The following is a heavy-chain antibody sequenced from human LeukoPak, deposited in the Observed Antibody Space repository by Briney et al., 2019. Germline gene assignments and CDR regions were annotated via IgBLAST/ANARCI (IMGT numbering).Heavy chain of an antibody. CDR2: IIPIFGTA. D-gene: IGHD5-12*01. Sequence: SVKVSCKASGGTFSSYAISWVRQAPGQGLEWMGGIIPIFGTANYAQKFQGRVTITADQSTSTAYMELSSLRSEDTAVYYCARGAGYSGYDRSGEFDYWGQGTLVTVSS. V-gene: IGHV1-69*13. J-gene: IGHJ4*02. CDR1: GGTFSSYA. CDR3: ARGAGYSGYDRSGEFDY.